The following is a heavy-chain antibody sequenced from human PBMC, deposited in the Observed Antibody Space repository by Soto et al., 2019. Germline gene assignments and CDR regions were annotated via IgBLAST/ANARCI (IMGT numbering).Heavy chain of an antibody. J-gene: IGHJ6*03. CDR2: ICYSGST. CDR1: GGSISSYY. CDR3: ARHRVFIVVVPAAEGTDYYYYMDV. V-gene: IGHV4-59*08. Sequence: SGTLSLTCTVSGGSISSYYGSWIRQPPGKGLEWVGFICYSGSTNYNPSLKSRVTIKVDTTKKQFSMKPISVTAADTAVYYCARHRVFIVVVPAAEGTDYYYYMDVWGKGTTVTVSS. D-gene: IGHD2-2*01.